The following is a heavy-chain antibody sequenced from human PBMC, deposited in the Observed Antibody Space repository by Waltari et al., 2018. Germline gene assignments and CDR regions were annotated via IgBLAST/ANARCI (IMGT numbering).Heavy chain of an antibody. Sequence: DVQLVESGGGLVRPGGSVGLSCEASGSTFGDYTFNWVRQPPGKGLEWLSSISSRGTYIYYKDSVKGRFIISRDNTKNSLYLQMDGLRADDTAVYYCARSGRQENWFDPWGQGILVTVSS. CDR2: ISSRGTYI. CDR1: GSTFGDYT. V-gene: IGHV3-21*02. CDR3: ARSGRQENWFDP. J-gene: IGHJ5*02. D-gene: IGHD2-15*01.